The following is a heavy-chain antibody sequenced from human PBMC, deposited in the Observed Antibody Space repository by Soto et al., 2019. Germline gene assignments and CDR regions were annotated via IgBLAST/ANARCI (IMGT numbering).Heavy chain of an antibody. CDR2: ITGSGGST. J-gene: IGHJ3*02. CDR3: VKHRGNPSGAFDI. V-gene: IGHV3-23*01. CDR1: GFTLSTYA. Sequence: EVQLLESGGGLVQPGGSLRLSCVASGFTLSTYAMSWVRQAPGKGLEWVSGITGSGGSTYYADSVKGRFTISRDNSKRTVCLHMHSLRAEDTAGDYCVKHRGNPSGAFDIWGQGTKVTVSS. D-gene: IGHD2-15*01.